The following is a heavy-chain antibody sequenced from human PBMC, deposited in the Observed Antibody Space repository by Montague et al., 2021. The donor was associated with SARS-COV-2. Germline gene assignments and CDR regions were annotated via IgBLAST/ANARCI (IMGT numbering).Heavy chain of an antibody. Sequence: SETRSLTCTVSGGSISSSSYYWGWIRQPPGKGLEWIGSIYYSGSTYYNPSLKSRVTISVDTSKNQSSLKLSSVTAADTAVYYCARFPTSYYYDSKAAPATPDAFDIWGQGTMVTVSS. CDR2: IYYSGST. J-gene: IGHJ3*02. CDR1: GGSISSSSYY. V-gene: IGHV4-39*01. D-gene: IGHD3-22*01. CDR3: ARFPTSYYYDSKAAPATPDAFDI.